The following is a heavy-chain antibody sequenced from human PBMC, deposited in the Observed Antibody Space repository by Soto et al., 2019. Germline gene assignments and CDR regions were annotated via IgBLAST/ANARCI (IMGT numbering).Heavy chain of an antibody. J-gene: IGHJ6*02. V-gene: IGHV3-48*03. Sequence: GGSLRLSCAPSGFTFSSYEMNWVRQAPGKGLEWVSYISVSGTMRFYADAVKGRFTISRDNTKKILYLQMNSLRAEVTALYYCAAAGLTGTVWGQGTTVTVSS. D-gene: IGHD3-9*01. CDR3: AAAGLTGTV. CDR1: GFTFSSYE. CDR2: ISVSGTMR.